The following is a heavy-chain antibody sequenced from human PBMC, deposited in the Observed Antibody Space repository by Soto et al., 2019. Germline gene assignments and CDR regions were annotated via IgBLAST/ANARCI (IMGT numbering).Heavy chain of an antibody. CDR2: VDPRDGST. CDR3: ARVRSSGREFDY. J-gene: IGHJ4*02. Sequence: ASVKVSCKASGYIFTTYSIHWVRQTAGQGLEWMAKVDPRDGSTGYAQKFRGRVSMAWDTSTGTLSMEVSSLTSDDTATYYCARVRSSGREFDYWGQGTQVTVSS. CDR1: GYIFTTYS. D-gene: IGHD6-25*01. V-gene: IGHV1-46*01.